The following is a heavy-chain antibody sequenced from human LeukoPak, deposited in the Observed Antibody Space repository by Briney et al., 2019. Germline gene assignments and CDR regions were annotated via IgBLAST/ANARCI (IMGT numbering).Heavy chain of an antibody. CDR2: ISYDGNFR. CDR3: ARDRVIQGYSSGWLFDY. D-gene: IGHD6-19*01. V-gene: IGHV3-30*04. CDR1: GFTFGSYA. J-gene: IGHJ4*02. Sequence: GGSLRLSCAASGFTFGSYAMSWVRQAPGKGLEWVALISYDGNFRNYAESVKGRFTISRDNSKNTVHLQMNSLGAEDTAVYYRARDRVIQGYSSGWLFDYWGQGTLVTVSS.